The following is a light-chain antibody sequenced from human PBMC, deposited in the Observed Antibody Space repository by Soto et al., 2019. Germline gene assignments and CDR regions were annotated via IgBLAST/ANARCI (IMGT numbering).Light chain of an antibody. V-gene: IGKV3-20*01. CDR2: GAS. Sequence: EIVLTQSPGTLSLSPGERATLSCRASQSVSSSYLAWYQQKPGQAPRLLIYGASSRAIGIPDRFSGSGSGTDFTLTISRLEPEDSAVYYCQQYGSSPTFGGGTKVDIK. CDR1: QSVSSSY. J-gene: IGKJ4*01. CDR3: QQYGSSPT.